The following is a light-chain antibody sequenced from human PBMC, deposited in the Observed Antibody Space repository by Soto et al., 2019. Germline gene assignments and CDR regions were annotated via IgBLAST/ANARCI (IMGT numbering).Light chain of an antibody. CDR1: SSDVGAYNY. J-gene: IGLJ1*01. V-gene: IGLV2-8*01. Sequence: QSVRTQAPSASGSPGQAVHISCNGNSSDVGAYNYVSWYQQLPGKAPKLIIYEVSKRPSGVPDRFSGSKSGNTASLTVSGLQAEDEADYYCTSYAGTYSFFYVFGTGTKVTVL. CDR3: TSYAGTYSFFYV. CDR2: EVS.